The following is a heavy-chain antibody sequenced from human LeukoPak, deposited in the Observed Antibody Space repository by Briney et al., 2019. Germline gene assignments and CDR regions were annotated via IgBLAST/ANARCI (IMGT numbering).Heavy chain of an antibody. J-gene: IGHJ4*02. D-gene: IGHD6-13*01. CDR2: ISSGSSTI. CDR3: ARANSSWYPFDY. V-gene: IGHV3-48*04. CDR1: GFTFSSYS. Sequence: PGGSLGLSCAASGFTFSSYSMIWVRQAPGKGLEWVSYISSGSSTIYYADSVKGRFTISRDNAKNSLYLQTNSLRAEDTAVYYCARANSSWYPFDYWGQGTLVTVSS.